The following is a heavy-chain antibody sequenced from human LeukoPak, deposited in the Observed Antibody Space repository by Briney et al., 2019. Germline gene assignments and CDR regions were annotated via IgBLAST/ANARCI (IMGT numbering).Heavy chain of an antibody. J-gene: IGHJ4*02. CDR2: ISYDGSNK. D-gene: IGHD5-24*01. CDR3: AKDLGRDGYNLQDY. CDR1: GFTFSSYG. Sequence: GRSLRLSCAASGFTFSSYGMHWVRQAPGKGLEWEAVISYDGSNKYYADSVKGRFTISRDNSKNTLYLQMNSLRAEDTAVYYCAKDLGRDGYNLQDYWGQGTLVTVSS. V-gene: IGHV3-30*18.